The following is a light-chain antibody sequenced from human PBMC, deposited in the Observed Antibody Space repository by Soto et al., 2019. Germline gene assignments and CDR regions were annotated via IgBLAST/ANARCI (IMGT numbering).Light chain of an antibody. Sequence: QSVLTQPPSASGTPGQTVTISCSGSNSNIGSNTVVWFQQLPGRAPKLLLYYNIDRPPGVPDRFSVSKSGTSVSPAISGLQSEDEDDDYCAAWEDSLDGHGVFGGGTQLTVL. V-gene: IGLV1-44*01. J-gene: IGLJ7*01. CDR2: YNI. CDR1: NSNIGSNT. CDR3: AAWEDSLDGHGV.